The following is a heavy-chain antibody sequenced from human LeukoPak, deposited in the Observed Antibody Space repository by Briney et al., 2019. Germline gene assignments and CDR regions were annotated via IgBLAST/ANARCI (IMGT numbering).Heavy chain of an antibody. J-gene: IGHJ6*03. V-gene: IGHV1-18*01. CDR1: GYTFTSYG. Sequence: ASVKVSCKASGYTFTSYGISWVRQAPGQGLEWMGWISAYNGNTNYAQKLQGRVTMTTDTSTSTAYMELRSLRSDDTAVYYCARDCSSTSCDLYYYYMDVWGKGTTVTVSS. D-gene: IGHD2-2*01. CDR3: ARDCSSTSCDLYYYYMDV. CDR2: ISAYNGNT.